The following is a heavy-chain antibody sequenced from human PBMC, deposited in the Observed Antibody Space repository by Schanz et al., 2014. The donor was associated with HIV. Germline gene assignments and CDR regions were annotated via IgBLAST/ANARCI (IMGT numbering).Heavy chain of an antibody. V-gene: IGHV3-30*03. CDR1: GFTFDSYG. CDR2: ISYDGTNK. J-gene: IGHJ6*02. CDR3: ARVEIVASTDYYYYTMDV. D-gene: IGHD5-12*01. Sequence: QVQLVESGGGVVQPGRSLRLSCAASGFTFDSYGIHWVRQAPGKGLEWVAVISYDGTNKKFADSMKGRFTISRDNAKNSLYLQMNSLRAEDTAVYYCARVEIVASTDYYYYTMDVWGHGTTVTVSS.